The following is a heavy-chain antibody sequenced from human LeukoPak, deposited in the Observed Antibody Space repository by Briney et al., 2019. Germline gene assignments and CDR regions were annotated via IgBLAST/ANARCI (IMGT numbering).Heavy chain of an antibody. CDR2: IIPIFGTA. CDR1: GGTFSNYA. J-gene: IGHJ6*03. D-gene: IGHD6-19*01. V-gene: IGHV1-69*13. CDR3: ARGPSHIAVTSYYYYYYMDL. Sequence: GAPVKVSCKASGGTFSNYAISWVRQAPGQGLEWMGGIIPIFGTANYAQKFQGRVTITADESTSTAYMELSSLRSEDTAVYYCARGPSHIAVTSYYYYYYMDLWGKGTTVTVSS.